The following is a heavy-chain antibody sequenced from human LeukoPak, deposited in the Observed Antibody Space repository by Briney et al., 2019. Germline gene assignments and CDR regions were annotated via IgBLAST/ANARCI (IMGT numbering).Heavy chain of an antibody. CDR3: ARGLHFTMVRGGTTNYYYGMDV. CDR2: IIPIVDIT. D-gene: IGHD3-10*01. J-gene: IGHJ6*02. V-gene: IGHV1-69*04. Sequence: SVKVSCKASGGTFNSFGINGVRQAPGQGLEWLGRIIPIVDITNYAQKFQGRVTIIADNSTRTAYMELSSLTSEDTAVYYCARGLHFTMVRGGTTNYYYGMDVWGQGTSVTVSS. CDR1: GGTFNSFG.